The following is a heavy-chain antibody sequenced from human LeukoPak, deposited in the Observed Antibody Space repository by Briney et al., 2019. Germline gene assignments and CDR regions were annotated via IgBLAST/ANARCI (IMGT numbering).Heavy chain of an antibody. CDR2: IYYSGST. V-gene: IGHV4-59*01. J-gene: IGHJ4*02. D-gene: IGHD2-15*01. Sequence: SETLSLTCTVSGGSSSSSYWSWLRQPPGKGLEWIGYIYYSGSTNYNPSLKSRVTISVDTSKNQFSLKLSSVTAADTAVYYCARELGGGQYHFDYWGQGTLVTVSS. CDR3: ARELGGGQYHFDY. CDR1: GGSSSSSY.